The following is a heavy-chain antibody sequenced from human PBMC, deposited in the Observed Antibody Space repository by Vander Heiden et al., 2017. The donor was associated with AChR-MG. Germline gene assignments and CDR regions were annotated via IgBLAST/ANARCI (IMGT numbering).Heavy chain of an antibody. CDR2: ISYDGSNK. D-gene: IGHD3-9*01. Sequence: QVQLVESGGGVVQPGRSLRLTCAASGITFSSYAMHWVRQAPGKGLEWVAVISYDGSNKYYADSVKGRFTISRDNSKNTLYLQMNSLRAEDTAVYYCARGGVLRYFDWLSIDYWGQGTLVTVSS. CDR1: GITFSSYA. J-gene: IGHJ4*02. CDR3: ARGGVLRYFDWLSIDY. V-gene: IGHV3-30-3*01.